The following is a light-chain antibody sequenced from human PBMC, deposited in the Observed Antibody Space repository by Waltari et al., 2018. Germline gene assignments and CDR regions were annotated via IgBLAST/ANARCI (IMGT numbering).Light chain of an antibody. J-gene: IGLJ2*01. Sequence: QSALTQPASVSGSPGQSITISCTGTSSDVGAYNYVSWYQQHPGKAPKPMIYEVNNRPSGVSHRVSGSKSGNTASLTISGLQAEDEADYYCAAWDDSLNGVVFGGGTKLTVL. CDR1: SSDVGAYNY. CDR2: EVN. V-gene: IGLV2-14*01. CDR3: AAWDDSLNGVV.